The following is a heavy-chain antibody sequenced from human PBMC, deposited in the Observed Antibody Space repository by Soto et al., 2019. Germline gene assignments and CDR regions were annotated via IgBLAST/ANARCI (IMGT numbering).Heavy chain of an antibody. CDR3: AHSVYCISTSCSPNWFDP. CDR2: IYWDDDK. CDR1: GFSLSTSGVV. Sequence: QITLKESGPTLVKPTQTLTLTCTFSGFSLSTSGVVVGWIRQPPGKALEWLALIYWDDDKRYSPSLKSRLTISKDTSKNQVVLTMTNMDPVDTATYYCAHSVYCISTSCSPNWFDPWGQGTLVTVSS. V-gene: IGHV2-5*02. D-gene: IGHD2-2*01. J-gene: IGHJ5*02.